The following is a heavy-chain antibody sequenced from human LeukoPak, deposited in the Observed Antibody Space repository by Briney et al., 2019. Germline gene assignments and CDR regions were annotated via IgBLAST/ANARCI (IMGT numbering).Heavy chain of an antibody. V-gene: IGHV4-59*12. D-gene: IGHD3-9*01. CDR1: GGSISGYY. CDR2: IYSSGST. J-gene: IGHJ4*02. CDR3: AREETGFDY. Sequence: SETLSLTCTVSGGSISGYYWSWIRQSPGKGLEWIGYIYSSGSTNYNPSLKSRVTISVDTSKNQFSLKLSSVTAADTAVYYCAREETGFDYWGQGTLVTVSS.